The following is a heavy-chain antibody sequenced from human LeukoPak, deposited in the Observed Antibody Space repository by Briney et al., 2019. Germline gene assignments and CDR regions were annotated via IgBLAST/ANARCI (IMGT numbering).Heavy chain of an antibody. CDR2: ISYDGSNK. CDR3: AKGVRSGYCSGGSCRYYFDY. D-gene: IGHD2-15*01. V-gene: IGHV3-30*18. Sequence: GGSLRLSCAASGFTFSSYGMHWVRQAPGKGLEWVAVISYDGSNKYYADSVKGRFTISRDNSKNTLYLQMNSLRAEDTAVYYCAKGVRSGYCSGGSCRYYFDYWGQGTLVTVSS. J-gene: IGHJ4*02. CDR1: GFTFSSYG.